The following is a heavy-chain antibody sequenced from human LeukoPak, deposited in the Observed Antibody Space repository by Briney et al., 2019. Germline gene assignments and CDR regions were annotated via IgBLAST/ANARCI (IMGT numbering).Heavy chain of an antibody. D-gene: IGHD6-13*01. CDR1: GGSISSGGYY. J-gene: IGHJ5*02. V-gene: IGHV4-31*03. CDR3: AGMYSSSWTAFDA. Sequence: SQTLSLTCTVSGGSISSGGYYWSWIRQHPGKGLEWIVYIYYSGSTYYNPSLKSRVTISVDTSKNQFSLKLSSVTAADTAVYYCAGMYSSSWTAFDAWGQGTLVTVSS. CDR2: IYYSGST.